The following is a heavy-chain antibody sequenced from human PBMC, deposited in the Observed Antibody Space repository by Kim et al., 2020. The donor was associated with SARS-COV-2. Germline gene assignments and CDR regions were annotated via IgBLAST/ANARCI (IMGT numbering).Heavy chain of an antibody. CDR2: INPNSGGT. V-gene: IGHV1-2*06. Sequence: ASVKVSCKASGYTFTGYYMHWVRQAPGQGLEWMGRINPNSGGTNYAQKFQGRVTMTRDTSISTAYMELSRLRSDDTAVYYCARVSLTTFYDSSGGGIAYAFDIWGQGTMVTVSS. CDR3: ARVSLTTFYDSSGGGIAYAFDI. D-gene: IGHD3-22*01. J-gene: IGHJ3*02. CDR1: GYTFTGYY.